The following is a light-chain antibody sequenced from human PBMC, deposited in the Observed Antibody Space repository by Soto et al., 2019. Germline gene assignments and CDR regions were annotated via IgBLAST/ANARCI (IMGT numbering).Light chain of an antibody. Sequence: EIVLTQSPGTLSLSPGERATLSCRASQSVSSSYVAWYQQKPGQSPRLLIYGASTRATGIPDRFSGSGSGTDFTLTISRLEPEDFAVYFCQQSGSSPRYTFGQGTKLEI. V-gene: IGKV3-20*01. CDR2: GAS. CDR1: QSVSSSY. J-gene: IGKJ2*01. CDR3: QQSGSSPRYT.